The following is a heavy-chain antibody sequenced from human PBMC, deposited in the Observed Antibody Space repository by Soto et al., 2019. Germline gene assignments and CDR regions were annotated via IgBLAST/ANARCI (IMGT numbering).Heavy chain of an antibody. Sequence: QDQLVQSGAEVKKPGSSVKVSCKAFGGPFSSHTFSWVRQAPGQGLEWMGRIIPALGTTTYAQKFQGRVTITADESVTTVYMELNSLRTEDTAVYYCARPDFGDYWYFDLWGXGTLVTVSS. J-gene: IGHJ2*01. CDR1: GGPFSSHT. CDR3: ARPDFGDYWYFDL. CDR2: IIPALGTT. V-gene: IGHV1-69*08. D-gene: IGHD4-17*01.